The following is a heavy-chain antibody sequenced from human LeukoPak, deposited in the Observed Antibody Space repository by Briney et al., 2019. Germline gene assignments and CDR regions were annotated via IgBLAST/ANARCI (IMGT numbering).Heavy chain of an antibody. V-gene: IGHV4-34*01. CDR1: GGSFSGYY. Sequence: SETLSLTCAVYGGSFSGYYWSWIRQPPGKGLEWIGEINHSGSTNYNPSLKSRVTISVDTSKNQFSLKLSSVTAADTAVYYCARASYCSGGSCYRFDYWGQGTLVTVSS. CDR2: INHSGST. D-gene: IGHD2-15*01. CDR3: ARASYCSGGSCYRFDY. J-gene: IGHJ4*02.